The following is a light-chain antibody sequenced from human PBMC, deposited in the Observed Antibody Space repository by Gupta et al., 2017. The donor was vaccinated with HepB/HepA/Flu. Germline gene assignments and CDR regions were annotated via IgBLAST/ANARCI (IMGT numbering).Light chain of an antibody. V-gene: IGKV2-28*01. CDR3: KQELHIPIT. J-gene: IGKJ4*01. Sequence: DIVMTQSPLYLTVTPGEPASISCRSSQSLLHISGYNYLHWYLQRPGQSPQLLIYLGSSRDSGVPDRFSGSGSGTDFTLNISSVQAEDVGVYYCKQELHIPITFGRGTKMEI. CDR1: QSLLHISGYNY. CDR2: LGS.